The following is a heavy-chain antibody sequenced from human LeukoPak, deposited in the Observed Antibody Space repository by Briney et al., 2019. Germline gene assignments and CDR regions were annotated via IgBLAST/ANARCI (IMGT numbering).Heavy chain of an antibody. CDR1: GFTFSTFA. Sequence: GGSLTLSCAASGFTFSTFAMSWVRLAPGKGLEWVSCISSSGGETFYADSVKGRFTISRDNSKNTLYLQMSSLRAEDTAVYYCAEEVGTTYPTFDYWGQGTLVTVSS. D-gene: IGHD1-26*01. V-gene: IGHV3-23*01. J-gene: IGHJ4*02. CDR2: ISSSGGET. CDR3: AEEVGTTYPTFDY.